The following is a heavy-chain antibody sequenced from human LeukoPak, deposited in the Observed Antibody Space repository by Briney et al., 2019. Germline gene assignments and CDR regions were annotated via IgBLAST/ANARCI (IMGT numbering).Heavy chain of an antibody. CDR1: GFTFRSYA. Sequence: PGGSLRLSCAASGFTFRSYAMNWVRQAPGKGLEWFSGISGSGGGTYYADSVKGRFTVSRDNSKNTLYLQMNSLRAEDTAVYYCAKDGGLWVSAHWGDSWGRGTLVTVSS. V-gene: IGHV3-23*01. D-gene: IGHD7-27*01. J-gene: IGHJ4*02. CDR3: AKDGGLWVSAHWGDS. CDR2: ISGSGGGT.